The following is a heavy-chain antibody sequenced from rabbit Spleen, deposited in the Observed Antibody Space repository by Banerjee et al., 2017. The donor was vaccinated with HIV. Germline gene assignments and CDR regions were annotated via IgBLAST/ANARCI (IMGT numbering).Heavy chain of an antibody. D-gene: IGHD4-1*01. Sequence: QEQLVESGGGLVKPEGSLKLTCTASGFSFSSNYDMSWVRQAPGKGLEWIGFIYTGNGKNYYASWAKGRFTISKTSSTTVTLQMTSLTVADTATYFCARVSESSGWGEDLWGPGTLVTVS. CDR2: IYTGNGKN. V-gene: IGHV1S45*01. CDR1: GFSFSSNYD. CDR3: ARVSESSGWGEDL. J-gene: IGHJ4*01.